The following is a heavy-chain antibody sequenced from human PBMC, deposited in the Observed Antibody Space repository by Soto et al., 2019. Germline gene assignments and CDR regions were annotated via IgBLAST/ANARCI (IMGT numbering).Heavy chain of an antibody. CDR3: ARVTVTAHYYYYGMDV. V-gene: IGHV1-18*01. CDR1: GYTFTSYG. D-gene: IGHD5-18*01. Sequence: QVQLVQSGAEVKKPVASVKVSCKASGYTFTSYGISWVRQAPGQGLEWMGWISAYNGNTNYAQKLQGRVTMTTDTSTSTAYMELRSLRSDDTAVYYCARVTVTAHYYYYGMDVWGQGTTVTVSS. CDR2: ISAYNGNT. J-gene: IGHJ6*02.